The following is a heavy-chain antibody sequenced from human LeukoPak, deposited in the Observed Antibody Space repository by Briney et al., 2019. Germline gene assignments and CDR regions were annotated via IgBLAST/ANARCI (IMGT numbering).Heavy chain of an antibody. V-gene: IGHV3-21*01. CDR3: ARDPYSGNYGTYYYYYMDV. CDR1: GFTFSNYN. CDR2: VTSSGTYT. Sequence: PGGSLRLSCADSGFTFSNYNMNWVRQAPGKAMEWVSSVTSSGTYTFYADSVKGRFTISRDNAKNSLYLQMDSLGPEDTAVYYCARDPYSGNYGTYYYYYMDVWRKGTTVTISS. D-gene: IGHD1-26*01. J-gene: IGHJ6*03.